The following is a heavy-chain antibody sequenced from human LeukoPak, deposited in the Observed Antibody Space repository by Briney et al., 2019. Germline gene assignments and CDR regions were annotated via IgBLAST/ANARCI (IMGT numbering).Heavy chain of an antibody. CDR1: GGSFSGYY. CDR3: ARATSIRAFDI. CDR2: IYYNGST. J-gene: IGHJ3*02. Sequence: SETLSLTCAVYGGSFSGYYWSWIRQPPGKGLEWIGYIYYNGSTNYNPSLKSRVTISVDTSKNQFSLKLSSVTAADTAVYYCARATSIRAFDIWGQGTMVTVSS. D-gene: IGHD2-2*01. V-gene: IGHV4-59*01.